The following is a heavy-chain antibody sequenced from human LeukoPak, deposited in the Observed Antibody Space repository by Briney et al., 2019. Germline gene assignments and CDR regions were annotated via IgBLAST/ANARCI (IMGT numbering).Heavy chain of an antibody. Sequence: ASVKVSCKASGYTFTDYYMHWVRQAPGQGLEWMGWINPKSGGTKYAQKFQGRVTMTRDTSISTTYMELTSLRSDDTAVYYCARTLMQFDYWGQGTLVTVSS. CDR3: ARTLMQFDY. CDR2: INPKSGGT. J-gene: IGHJ4*02. V-gene: IGHV1-2*02. CDR1: GYTFTDYY.